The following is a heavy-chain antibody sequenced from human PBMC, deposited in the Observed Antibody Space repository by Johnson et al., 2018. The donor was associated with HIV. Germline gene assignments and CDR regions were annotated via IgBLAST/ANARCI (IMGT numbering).Heavy chain of an antibody. Sequence: EVQLVESGGGVVRPGGSLILSCAASGFTFSSYAMHWVRQAPGKGLEWVSYISSSGSTIYYADSVEGRFTISRDNAKNSLYLQMNSLRAEDTAVYYCARNGLIPAAKGVAFDIWGQGTTVTVSS. D-gene: IGHD2-2*01. CDR3: ARNGLIPAAKGVAFDI. CDR1: GFTFSSYA. J-gene: IGHJ3*02. V-gene: IGHV3-48*03. CDR2: ISSSGSTI.